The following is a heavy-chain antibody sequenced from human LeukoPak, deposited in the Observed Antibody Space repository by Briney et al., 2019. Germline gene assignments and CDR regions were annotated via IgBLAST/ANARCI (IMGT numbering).Heavy chain of an antibody. Sequence: GGSLRLSCAASGITFSTYIMNWVRQAPGKGLEWVSSISGSSTYIYYRDSVKGRFTISRDNAWNSLYLQMNSLRAEDTAVYYCAKDRYGSSWSRSGYSYGMDVWGQGTTVTVSS. CDR1: GITFSTYI. CDR3: AKDRYGSSWSRSGYSYGMDV. J-gene: IGHJ6*02. V-gene: IGHV3-21*01. D-gene: IGHD6-13*01. CDR2: ISGSSTYI.